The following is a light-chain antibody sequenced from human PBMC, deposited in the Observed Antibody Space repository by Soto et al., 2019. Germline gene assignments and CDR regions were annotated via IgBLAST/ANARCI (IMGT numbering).Light chain of an antibody. Sequence: EIVLTQSPATLSLSPGERATLSCRASQRISRSLAWYQHKPGQAPRLLIFDTSNRATGIPARFSGSGSGTDFTLTISSLEPEDFAIYYCQQRDSWPRTFGQGTKVEI. CDR2: DTS. J-gene: IGKJ1*01. CDR1: QRISRS. CDR3: QQRDSWPRT. V-gene: IGKV3-11*01.